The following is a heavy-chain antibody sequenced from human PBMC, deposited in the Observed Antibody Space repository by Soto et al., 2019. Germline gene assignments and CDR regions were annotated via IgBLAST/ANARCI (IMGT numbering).Heavy chain of an antibody. CDR1: VITFGSRA. D-gene: IGHD2-15*01. CDR3: ARGSKGSYSGNRIFDF. Sequence: PGGSLRLSCAASVITFGSRAMSWVRQAPGEGLEWVSTITDTGGDAKYADSVRCWFTIARDNSKKTLYLQMSSLRADDSAVYFCARGSKGSYSGNRIFDFWGRGTLVTVS. V-gene: IGHV3-23*01. CDR2: ITDTGGDA. J-gene: IGHJ4*02.